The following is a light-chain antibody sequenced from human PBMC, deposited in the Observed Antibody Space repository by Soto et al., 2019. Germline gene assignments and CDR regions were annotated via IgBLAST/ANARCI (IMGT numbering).Light chain of an antibody. CDR1: SSDVGGYNY. J-gene: IGLJ7*01. V-gene: IGLV2-14*01. CDR2: DVS. Sequence: QSALTQPASVSGSPGQSFTMSCTGTSSDVGGYNYVSWYQQHPGKAPKLMIYDVSNRPSGVSNRFSGSKSGNTASLTISGLQAEDEADYYCSSYTTSSTRVFGGGTQLTVL. CDR3: SSYTTSSTRV.